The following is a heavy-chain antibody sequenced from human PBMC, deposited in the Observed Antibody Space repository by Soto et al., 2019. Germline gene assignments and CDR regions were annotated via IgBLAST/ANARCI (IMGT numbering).Heavy chain of an antibody. CDR1: GGSISSGGYS. D-gene: IGHD5-12*01. CDR3: ARGGYVGWFDP. V-gene: IGHV4-30-2*01. J-gene: IGHJ5*02. CDR2: IYHSGST. Sequence: PSETLSLTCAVSGGSISSGGYSWSWIRQPPGKGLEWIGYIYHSGSTYYNPSLKSRVTISVDRSKNQFSLKLSSVTAADTAVYYCARGGYVGWFDPWGQGTLVTVSS.